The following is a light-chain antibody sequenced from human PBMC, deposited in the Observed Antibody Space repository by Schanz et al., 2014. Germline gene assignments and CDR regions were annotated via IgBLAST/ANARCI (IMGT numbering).Light chain of an antibody. CDR1: QSVFNNY. CDR3: QQYGSSPYT. V-gene: IGKV3-20*01. J-gene: IGKJ2*01. Sequence: EIVLTQSPGTLSLSLGEGATLSCRASQSVFNNYLAWFQQKPGQAPRLLIYDASTRATGIPARFSGSGSGTEFTLTISSLQSEDFAVYYCQQYGSSPYTFGQGTKLEIK. CDR2: DAS.